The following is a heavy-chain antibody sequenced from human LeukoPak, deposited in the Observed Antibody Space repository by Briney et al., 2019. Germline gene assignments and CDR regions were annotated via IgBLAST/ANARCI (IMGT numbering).Heavy chain of an antibody. D-gene: IGHD6-13*01. J-gene: IGHJ4*02. CDR2: MNPNSGNT. V-gene: IGHV1-8*01. Sequence: ASVKVSCKASGYTFTSYDINWVRQATGQGLEWMGWMNPNSGNTNYAQKLQGRVTMTTDTSTSTAYMELRSLRSDDTAVYYCARGGSSWVDYWGQGTLVTVSS. CDR1: GYTFTSYD. CDR3: ARGGSSWVDY.